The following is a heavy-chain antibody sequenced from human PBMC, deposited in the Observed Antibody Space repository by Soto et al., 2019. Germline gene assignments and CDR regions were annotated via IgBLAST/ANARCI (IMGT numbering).Heavy chain of an antibody. Sequence: QVQLVQSGAEVKKPGASVKVSCKASGYTFTSYGISWVRQAPGQGLEWMGWISAYNGNTNYAQKLQGRVTMTTDTSTSTAYIELRSLRSDNTAVYYCASYELYSGYLFDYWGQGTLVTVSS. CDR1: GYTFTSYG. CDR3: ASYELYSGYLFDY. J-gene: IGHJ4*02. D-gene: IGHD5-12*01. CDR2: ISAYNGNT. V-gene: IGHV1-18*01.